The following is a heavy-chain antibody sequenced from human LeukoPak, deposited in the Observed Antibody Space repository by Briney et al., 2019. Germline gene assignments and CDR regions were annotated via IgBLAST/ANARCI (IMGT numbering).Heavy chain of an antibody. CDR2: IYYSGST. CDR3: ARVAAESSSSFDY. J-gene: IGHJ4*02. CDR1: GGPISSGGYY. V-gene: IGHV4-31*03. D-gene: IGHD6-6*01. Sequence: PSQTLSLTCTVSGGPISSGGYYWSWIRQHPGKGLEWIGYIYYSGSTYYNPSLKSRVTISVDTSKNQFSLKLSSVTAADTAVYYCARVAAESSSSFDYWGQGTLVTVSS.